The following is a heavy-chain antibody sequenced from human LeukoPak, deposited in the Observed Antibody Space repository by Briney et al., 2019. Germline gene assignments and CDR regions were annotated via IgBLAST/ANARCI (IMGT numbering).Heavy chain of an antibody. CDR2: IWYDGSNK. J-gene: IGHJ4*02. V-gene: IGHV3-33*01. D-gene: IGHD6-13*01. CDR3: ARDRGRAAAGSPPHDY. CDR1: GFTFSTYG. Sequence: GGSLRLSCAASGFTFSTYGMHWVRQAPGKGLEWVALIWYDGSNKYYADSVKGRFTISRDNSKNTLYLQMNSLRAEDTAVYYCARDRGRAAAGSPPHDYWGQGTLVTVSS.